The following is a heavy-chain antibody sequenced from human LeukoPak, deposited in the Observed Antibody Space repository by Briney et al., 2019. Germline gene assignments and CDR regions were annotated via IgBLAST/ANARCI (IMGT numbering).Heavy chain of an antibody. J-gene: IGHJ5*02. Sequence: GASVKVSCKASGYTFTSYGISWVRQAPGQGLEWMGWISAYNGNTNYAQELQGRVTMTTDTSTSTAYMELRSLRSDDTAVYYCARDGNYCSGGSCYPEWFDPWGQGTLVTVSS. CDR1: GYTFTSYG. CDR3: ARDGNYCSGGSCYPEWFDP. D-gene: IGHD2-15*01. V-gene: IGHV1-18*01. CDR2: ISAYNGNT.